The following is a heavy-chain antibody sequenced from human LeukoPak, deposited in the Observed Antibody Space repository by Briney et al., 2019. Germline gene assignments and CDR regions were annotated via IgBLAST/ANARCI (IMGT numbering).Heavy chain of an antibody. CDR1: GGSFSGYY. CDR2: INHSGST. CDR3: ARGMAYCGGDCYPEYYFDY. J-gene: IGHJ4*02. D-gene: IGHD2-21*02. V-gene: IGHV4-34*01. Sequence: KPSETLSLTCAVYGGSFSGYYWSWIRQPPGKGLEWIGEINHSGSTNYNPSLKSRVTISVDTSKSQFSLKLSSVTAADTAVYYCARGMAYCGGDCYPEYYFDYWGQGTLVTVSS.